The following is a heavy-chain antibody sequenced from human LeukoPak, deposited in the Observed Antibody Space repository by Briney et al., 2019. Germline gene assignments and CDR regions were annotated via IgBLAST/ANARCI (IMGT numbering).Heavy chain of an antibody. D-gene: IGHD3-22*01. Sequence: GASVKVSCKPSGYTFTIYGISWVRPAPGQGLEWMGWISAYNGNANYAQNLQGRITMTTDTSTSTAYMELTSLRSDDTAVYYCARDYYYDSSGYVDYWGQGTLVTVSS. CDR1: GYTFTIYG. CDR3: ARDYYYDSSGYVDY. V-gene: IGHV1-18*01. CDR2: ISAYNGNA. J-gene: IGHJ4*02.